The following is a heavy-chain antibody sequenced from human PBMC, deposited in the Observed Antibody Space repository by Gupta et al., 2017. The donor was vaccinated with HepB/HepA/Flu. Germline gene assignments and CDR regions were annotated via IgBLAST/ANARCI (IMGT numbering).Heavy chain of an antibody. CDR3: ARGRVVVPAAIWSFDY. CDR1: GGSFSGYY. V-gene: IGHV4-34*01. CDR2: INHSGST. Sequence: QVQLQQWGAGLLKPSETLSLTCAVYGGSFSGYYWSWIRQPPRKGLEWIGEINHSGSTNYNPSLKSRVTISVDTSKNQFSLKLSSVTAADTAVYYCARGRVVVPAAIWSFDYWGQGTLVTVSS. J-gene: IGHJ4*02. D-gene: IGHD2-2*01.